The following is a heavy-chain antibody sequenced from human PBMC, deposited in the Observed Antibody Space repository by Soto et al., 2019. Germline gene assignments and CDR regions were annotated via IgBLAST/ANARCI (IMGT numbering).Heavy chain of an antibody. CDR3: ARDYYDSSGYSNWFDP. Sequence: ASVKASCKASGYTFTSYGISWVRQAPGQGLEWMGWISAYNGNTNYAQKLQGRVTMTTDTSTSTAYMELRSLRSDDTAVYYCARDYYDSSGYSNWFDPWGQGTLVTVSS. CDR1: GYTFTSYG. D-gene: IGHD3-22*01. V-gene: IGHV1-18*01. J-gene: IGHJ5*02. CDR2: ISAYNGNT.